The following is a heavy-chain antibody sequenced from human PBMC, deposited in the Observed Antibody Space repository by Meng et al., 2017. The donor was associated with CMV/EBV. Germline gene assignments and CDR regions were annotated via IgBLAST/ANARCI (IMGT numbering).Heavy chain of an antibody. CDR1: GYTFTGYY. CDR3: ASKYSYGYGPYYYGMDV. D-gene: IGHD5-18*01. V-gene: IGHV1-2*02. Sequence: ASVKVSCKASGYTFTGYYMHWVRQAPGQGLEWMGWINPNSGGTNYAQKFPGRVTMTRDTSISTAYMELSRLRSDDTAVYYCASKYSYGYGPYYYGMDVWGQGTTVTVSS. CDR2: INPNSGGT. J-gene: IGHJ6*02.